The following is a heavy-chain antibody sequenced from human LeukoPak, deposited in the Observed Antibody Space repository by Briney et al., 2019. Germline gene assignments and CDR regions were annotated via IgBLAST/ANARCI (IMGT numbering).Heavy chain of an antibody. D-gene: IGHD6-13*01. Sequence: KPSETLSLTCTVSGGSISSSSYYWGWIRQPPGKGLERIGSIYYSGSTYYNPSLKSRVTISVDTSKNQFSLKLSSVTAADTAVYYCAREAAAGTFYFDYWGQGTLVTVSS. CDR2: IYYSGST. CDR1: GGSISSSSYY. V-gene: IGHV4-39*07. CDR3: AREAAAGTFYFDY. J-gene: IGHJ4*02.